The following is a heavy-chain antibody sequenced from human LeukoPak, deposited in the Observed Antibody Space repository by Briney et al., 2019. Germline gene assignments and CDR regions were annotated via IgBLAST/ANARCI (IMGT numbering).Heavy chain of an antibody. CDR2: ISAYNGNT. D-gene: IGHD3-16*01. J-gene: IGHJ4*02. CDR3: SRAGGVAVAGDY. CDR1: GYTSISYG. Sequence: ASVKVSCKASGYTSISYGIRWVRQAPGQGLEWMGWISAYNGNTNYAQKLQGRVTLTTDSATTTAYMELRSLRSEDTAIYYCSRAGGVAVAGDYWGQGTLVSVSS. V-gene: IGHV1-18*01.